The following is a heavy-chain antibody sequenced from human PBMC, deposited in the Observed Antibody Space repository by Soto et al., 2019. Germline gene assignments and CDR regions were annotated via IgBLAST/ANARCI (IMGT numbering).Heavy chain of an antibody. Sequence: SETLSLTCAVYGGSFSGYYWSWIRQPPGKGLEWIGEINHSGSTNYNPSLKSRVTISVDTSKNQFSLKLSSVTAADTAVYYCARDLYDFWSGYSNYYYYGMDVWGQGTTVT. CDR1: GGSFSGYY. CDR2: INHSGST. V-gene: IGHV4-34*01. CDR3: ARDLYDFWSGYSNYYYYGMDV. D-gene: IGHD3-3*01. J-gene: IGHJ6*02.